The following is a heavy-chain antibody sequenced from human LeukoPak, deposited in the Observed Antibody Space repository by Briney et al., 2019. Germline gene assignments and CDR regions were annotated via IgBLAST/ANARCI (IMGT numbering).Heavy chain of an antibody. J-gene: IGHJ4*02. CDR2: IYFSGST. Sequence: SETLSLACTVSGGSISSFYWSWFYWSWIRQPPGKGLEWIGYIYFSGSTNYNPSLKSRVTISVDTSKNQFSLKLSSVTAADTAVYYCARGVVAAPQTFDYWGQGTLVTVSS. D-gene: IGHD2-15*01. V-gene: IGHV4-61*08. CDR1: GGSISS. CDR3: ARGVVAAPQTFDY.